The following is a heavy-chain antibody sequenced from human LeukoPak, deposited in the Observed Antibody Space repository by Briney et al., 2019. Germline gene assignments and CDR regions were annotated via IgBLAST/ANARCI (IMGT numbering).Heavy chain of an antibody. Sequence: ASVKVSCKASGYTFTSYYMHWVRQAPGQGLEWRGIINPSGGSTSYAQKFQGRVTMTRDMSTSTVYMELSSLRSEDTAVYYCARDAGGSGSYRVDPLDYWGQGTLVTVSS. CDR2: INPSGGST. CDR1: GYTFTSYY. CDR3: ARDAGGSGSYRVDPLDY. J-gene: IGHJ4*02. V-gene: IGHV1-46*01. D-gene: IGHD3-10*01.